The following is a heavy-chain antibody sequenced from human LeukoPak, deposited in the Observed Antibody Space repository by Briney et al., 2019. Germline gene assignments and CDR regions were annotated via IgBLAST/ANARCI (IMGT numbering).Heavy chain of an antibody. CDR3: ARGKQQLGYY. V-gene: IGHV4-30-2*01. CDR2: IYHSGST. CDR1: GGSISSGGYY. D-gene: IGHD6-6*01. J-gene: IGHJ4*02. Sequence: TLSLTCTVSGGSISSGGYYWSWIRQPPGKRLEWIGYIYHSGSTYYNPSLKSRVTISVDRSKNQFSLKLSSVTAADTAVYYCARGKQQLGYYWGQGTLVTVSS.